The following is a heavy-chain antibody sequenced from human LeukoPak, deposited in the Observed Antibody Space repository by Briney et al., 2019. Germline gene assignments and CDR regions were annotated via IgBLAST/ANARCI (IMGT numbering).Heavy chain of an antibody. Sequence: ETLSLTCTVSGGSISSSSYYWGWIRQPPGKGLEWIGSIYYSGSTYYNPSLKSRVTISVDTSKNQFSLKLSSVTAADTAVYYCARVDRTQQLAGYWGQGTLVTVSS. J-gene: IGHJ4*02. D-gene: IGHD6-13*01. CDR3: ARVDRTQQLAGY. V-gene: IGHV4-39*01. CDR2: IYYSGST. CDR1: GGSISSSSYY.